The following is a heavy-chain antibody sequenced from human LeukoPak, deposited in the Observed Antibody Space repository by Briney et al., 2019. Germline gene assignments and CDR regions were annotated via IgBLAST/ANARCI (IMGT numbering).Heavy chain of an antibody. CDR1: GFTLSNYW. J-gene: IGHJ6*03. D-gene: IGHD5-24*01. CDR3: ASEVLEYYMDV. CDR2: IKQDGSET. V-gene: IGHV3-7*01. Sequence: GGSLRLSCAASGFTLSNYWMSWVRQAPGKGLEWVANIKQDGSETYYVDSVRGRFTFSRDNAENSVYLQMNSLGAEDTAVYYCASEVLEYYMDVWGKGPTVTVSS.